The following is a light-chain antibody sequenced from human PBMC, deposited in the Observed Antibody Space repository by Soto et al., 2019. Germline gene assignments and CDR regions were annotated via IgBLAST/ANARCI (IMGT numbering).Light chain of an antibody. V-gene: IGLV2-8*01. J-gene: IGLJ1*01. CDR1: SSDIGTYDY. Sequence: QSALTQPPSASGSLGQSVTISCTGTSSDIGTYDYVSWYQQHPGRAPKLIIFEVSKRPSGVPERFSGSKSGNTASLIVSGLQPDDEAEYHCTSYTGDDFTFVXGTGTKVT. CDR2: EVS. CDR3: TSYTGDDFTFV.